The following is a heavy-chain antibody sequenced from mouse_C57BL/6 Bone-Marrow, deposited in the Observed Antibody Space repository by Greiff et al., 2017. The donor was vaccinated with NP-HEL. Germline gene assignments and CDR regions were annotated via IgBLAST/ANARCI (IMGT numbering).Heavy chain of an antibody. D-gene: IGHD2-4*01. CDR3: AGGIGLPFAY. J-gene: IGHJ3*01. CDR1: GYSITSGYY. Sequence: EVKLEESGPGLAKPSQSLSLTCSVPGYSITSGYYCNWIRQFPGNQLEWMGYISYDGSNNYNPSLKNRISITRDTSKNQFFLKLNSVTTEDTATYYCAGGIGLPFAYWGQGTLVTVSA. V-gene: IGHV3-6*01. CDR2: ISYDGSN.